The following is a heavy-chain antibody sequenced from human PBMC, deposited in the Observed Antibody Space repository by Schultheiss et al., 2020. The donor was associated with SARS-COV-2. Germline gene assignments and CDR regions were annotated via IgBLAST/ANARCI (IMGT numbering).Heavy chain of an antibody. CDR1: GFTFSSYA. V-gene: IGHV3-23*01. CDR2: ISGSGGST. Sequence: GESLRLSCAASGFTFSSYAMSWVRQAPGKGLEWVSAISGSGGSTYYADSVKGRFTISRDNSKNTLYLQMNSLRAEDTAVYYCAKDSRYDYVWGSYRSGDAFDIWGQGTMVTVSS. CDR3: AKDSRYDYVWGSYRSGDAFDI. J-gene: IGHJ3*02. D-gene: IGHD3-16*02.